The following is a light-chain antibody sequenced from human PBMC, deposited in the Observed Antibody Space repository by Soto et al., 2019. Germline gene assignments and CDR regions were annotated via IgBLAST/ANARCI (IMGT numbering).Light chain of an antibody. V-gene: IGKV3-20*01. Sequence: EIVLTQSPGTLSLSPGERATLSCRASQSVSSSYLAWYQQKPGQAPRLLIYGASSRATGIPDRFSGSGSATDFTLTFSRLEPEDFAVYYCQQYGTSPPLTFGGGTKVEIK. CDR1: QSVSSSY. CDR3: QQYGTSPPLT. CDR2: GAS. J-gene: IGKJ4*01.